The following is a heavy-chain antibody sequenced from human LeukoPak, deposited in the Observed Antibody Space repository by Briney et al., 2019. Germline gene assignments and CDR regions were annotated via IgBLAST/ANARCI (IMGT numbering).Heavy chain of an antibody. CDR2: INHSGST. D-gene: IGHD2-2*01. Sequence: SETLSLTCAVYGGSFSGYYWSWIRQPPGKGLEWIGEINHSGSTNYNPSLKSRVTISVDTSKNQFSLKLSSVTAADTAVYYCARVSSTSRVAGAFDIWGQGTMVTVPS. CDR1: GGSFSGYY. V-gene: IGHV4-34*01. CDR3: ARVSSTSRVAGAFDI. J-gene: IGHJ3*02.